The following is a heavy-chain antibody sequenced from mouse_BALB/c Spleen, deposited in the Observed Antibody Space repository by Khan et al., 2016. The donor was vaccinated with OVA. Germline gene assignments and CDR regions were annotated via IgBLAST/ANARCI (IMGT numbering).Heavy chain of an antibody. CDR2: IWSGGST. Sequence: QVQLQQSGPGLVQPSQSLSITCTVSDFSLTNYGVHWVRQSLGQGLEWLGVIWSGGSTDYNVAFISRLSITKDNSKSQVFFKMNNLQVDDTAIYYCARRDYGSSYGFAYWGQGTLVTVSA. J-gene: IGHJ3*01. CDR3: ARRDYGSSYGFAY. D-gene: IGHD1-1*01. CDR1: DFSLTNYG. V-gene: IGHV2-4*02.